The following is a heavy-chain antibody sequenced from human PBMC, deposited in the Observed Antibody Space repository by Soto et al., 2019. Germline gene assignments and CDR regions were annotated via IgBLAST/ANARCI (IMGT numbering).Heavy chain of an antibody. Sequence: EVQLLESGGGSVQPGGSLRLSCAASGFTFSSYAMHWVRRPPGKGLEWVSSISGSGGTAYYADSVKGRFSISRDSLVNTLYLPMNSLRAEDTAVYYCAKGRGQNWNFDYWGQETMVTVSP. CDR1: GFTFSSYA. J-gene: IGHJ4*02. V-gene: IGHV3-23*01. CDR2: ISGSGGTA. D-gene: IGHD1-1*01. CDR3: AKGRGQNWNFDY.